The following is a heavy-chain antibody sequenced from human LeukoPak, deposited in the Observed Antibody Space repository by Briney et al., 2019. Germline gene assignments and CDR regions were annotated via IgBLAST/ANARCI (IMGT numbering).Heavy chain of an antibody. Sequence: PGGSLRLSCAASGFTFSSYAMSWVRQAPGKGLEWVSAISGSGGSTYYADSVKGRFTISRDNSKNTLYLQMNSLRAEDTAVYYCAKASGPPYYDFWSGYETLDYWGQGTLVTVSS. D-gene: IGHD3-3*01. CDR3: AKASGPPYYDFWSGYETLDY. CDR2: ISGSGGST. V-gene: IGHV3-23*01. CDR1: GFTFSSYA. J-gene: IGHJ4*02.